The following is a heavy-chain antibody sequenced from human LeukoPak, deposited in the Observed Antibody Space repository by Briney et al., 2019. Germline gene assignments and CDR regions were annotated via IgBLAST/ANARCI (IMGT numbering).Heavy chain of an antibody. Sequence: SETLSLTCTVSAGSIISHYWSWIRQPPGKGLEWIGYIYYSGSTNFNPSLKSRVTLSIDTSKNQFSLNLSSVTAADTAVYYCARECYYDSSAYYRYFDYWGQGALVTVSS. CDR3: ARECYYDSSAYYRYFDY. CDR1: AGSIISHY. V-gene: IGHV4-59*11. CDR2: IYYSGST. D-gene: IGHD3-22*01. J-gene: IGHJ4*02.